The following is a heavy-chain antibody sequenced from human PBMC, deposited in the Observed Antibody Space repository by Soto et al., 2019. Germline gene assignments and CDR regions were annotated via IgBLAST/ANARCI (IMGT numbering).Heavy chain of an antibody. Sequence: SVKVSCKASGGTFSSYAISWVRQAPGQGLEWMGGIIPIFGTANYAQKFQGRVTITADESTSTAYMELSSLRSEDTAVYYCARGEDAFFYYGLDVWGQGITVTVSS. CDR3: ARGEDAFFYYGLDV. CDR2: IIPIFGTA. J-gene: IGHJ6*02. CDR1: GGTFSSYA. V-gene: IGHV1-69*13.